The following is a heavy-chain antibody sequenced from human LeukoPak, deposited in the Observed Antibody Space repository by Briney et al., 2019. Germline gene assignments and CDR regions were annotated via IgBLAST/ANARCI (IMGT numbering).Heavy chain of an antibody. CDR1: GFTFSSYS. J-gene: IGHJ4*02. V-gene: IGHV3-48*01. CDR2: ISSSSSTI. Sequence: GGSLRLSCAASGFTFSSYSMNWVRQAPGKGLEWVSSISSSSSTIYYADSVKGRFTISRDNAKNSLYLQMNSLRAEDTAVYYCAREFYYDILTGYSDGFDYWGQGTLVTVSS. D-gene: IGHD3-9*01. CDR3: AREFYYDILTGYSDGFDY.